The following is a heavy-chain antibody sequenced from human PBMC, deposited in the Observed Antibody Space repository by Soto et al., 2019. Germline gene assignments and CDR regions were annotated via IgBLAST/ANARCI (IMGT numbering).Heavy chain of an antibody. Sequence: QVQLQESGPGLVKPSGTLSLSCAVSGGSVSNNNWWSWVRQSPGNGLEGIGEIHHSGGTSYNPSLESRATLSVDKSNYQFSLKLSSVTAADTAVYYCARDGDGRMTTNPYYYNGMDVWGPGTTVTVSS. V-gene: IGHV4-4*02. CDR2: IHHSGGT. D-gene: IGHD4-4*01. CDR3: ARDGDGRMTTNPYYYNGMDV. J-gene: IGHJ6*02. CDR1: GGSVSNNNW.